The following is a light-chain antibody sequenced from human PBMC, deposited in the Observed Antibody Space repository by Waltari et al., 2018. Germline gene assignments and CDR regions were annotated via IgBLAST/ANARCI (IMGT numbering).Light chain of an antibody. J-gene: IGLJ3*02. CDR2: NDN. CDR1: NSNFGGNS. V-gene: IGLV1-44*01. Sequence: QSVLTQPPSVSGTPGQGVPISCSGTNSNFGGNSSNWYQQLPGTAPKLLIYNDNQGPSGVPDRFSASKSGTSASLAITGLQSEDDAYYYCAVWDDSLGGVFGGGTKLTVL. CDR3: AVWDDSLGGV.